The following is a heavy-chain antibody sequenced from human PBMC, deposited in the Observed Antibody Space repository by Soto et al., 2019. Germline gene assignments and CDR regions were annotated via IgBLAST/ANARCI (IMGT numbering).Heavy chain of an antibody. CDR1: GGSISSYY. V-gene: IGHV4-59*01. CDR3: ARLPPRYDILTGPFDY. J-gene: IGHJ4*02. Sequence: PSETLSLTCTVSGGSISSYYWSWIRQPPGKGLEWIGYIYYSGSTNYNPSLKSRVTISVDTSKNQFSLKLSSVTAADTAVYYCARLPPRYDILTGPFDYWGQGTLVTVSS. CDR2: IYYSGST. D-gene: IGHD3-9*01.